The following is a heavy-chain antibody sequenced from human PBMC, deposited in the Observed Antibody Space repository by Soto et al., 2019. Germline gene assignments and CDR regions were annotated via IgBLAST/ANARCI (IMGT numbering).Heavy chain of an antibody. CDR3: ARGGTLSSWYVPFDY. Sequence: GASVKVSCKASGYTLTSYAISWVRQAPGQGLEWMGGIIPIFGTANYAQKFQGRVTITADESTSTAYMELSSLRSEDTAVYYCARGGTLSSWYVPFDYWGQGTLVTVSS. CDR1: GYTLTSYA. CDR2: IIPIFGTA. J-gene: IGHJ4*02. D-gene: IGHD6-13*01. V-gene: IGHV1-69*13.